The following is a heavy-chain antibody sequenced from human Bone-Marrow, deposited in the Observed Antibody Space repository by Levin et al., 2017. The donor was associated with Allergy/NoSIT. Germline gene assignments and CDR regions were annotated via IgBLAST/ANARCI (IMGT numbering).Heavy chain of an antibody. CDR2: VYPGNSDT. CDR3: ARIGDNWNDLTPY. Sequence: KRGESLKISCKASGYDFSNYWIGWVRQVPGKGLEWMGIVYPGNSDTRYSPSFRGQVTVSADKSISTAYLQWSSLKASDTAIFYCARIGDNWNDLTPYWGQGTLVAVSS. CDR1: GYDFSNYW. J-gene: IGHJ4*02. V-gene: IGHV5-51*01. D-gene: IGHD1-1*01.